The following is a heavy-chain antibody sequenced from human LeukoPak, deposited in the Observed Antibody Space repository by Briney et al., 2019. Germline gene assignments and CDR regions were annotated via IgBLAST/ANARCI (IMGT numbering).Heavy chain of an antibody. V-gene: IGHV3-23*01. CDR2: ISGSGGST. CDR1: GFTFSSYA. Sequence: PGGSLRLSCAASGFTFSSYAMSWVRQAPGKGLEWVSAISGSGGSTYYADSVKGRFTTSRDNSKNTLYLQMNSLRAEDTAVYYCAKDPTSDGDPFDYWGQGTLVTVSS. D-gene: IGHD4-17*01. J-gene: IGHJ4*02. CDR3: AKDPTSDGDPFDY.